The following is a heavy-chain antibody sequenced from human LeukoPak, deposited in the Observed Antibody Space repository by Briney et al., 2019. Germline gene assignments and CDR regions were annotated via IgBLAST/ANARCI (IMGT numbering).Heavy chain of an antibody. D-gene: IGHD6-13*01. J-gene: IGHJ4*02. CDR3: ARDRGQQQRFFDY. Sequence: ASVKVSCKASGYTFTSYYMHWVRQAPGQGIEWMGIINSSGGSTSYAQKFQGRVTMTRDMSTSTVYMELSSLRSEDTAVYYCARDRGQQQRFFDYWGQGTLVTVSS. CDR1: GYTFTSYY. CDR2: INSSGGST. V-gene: IGHV1-46*01.